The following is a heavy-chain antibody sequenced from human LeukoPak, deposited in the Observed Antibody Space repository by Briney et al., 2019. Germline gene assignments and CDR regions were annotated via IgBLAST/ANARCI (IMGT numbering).Heavy chain of an antibody. Sequence: ASVKVSCKASGYTFTSYDINWVRQATGQGLEWMGWMNPNSGNTGYAQKFQGRVTMTRNTSISTAYMELSSLRSEDTAVYYCARGGHIVVVTALEKPYYYYYGMDVWGQGTTVTVSS. CDR2: MNPNSGNT. J-gene: IGHJ6*02. V-gene: IGHV1-8*01. D-gene: IGHD2-21*02. CDR3: ARGGHIVVVTALEKPYYYYYGMDV. CDR1: GYTFTSYD.